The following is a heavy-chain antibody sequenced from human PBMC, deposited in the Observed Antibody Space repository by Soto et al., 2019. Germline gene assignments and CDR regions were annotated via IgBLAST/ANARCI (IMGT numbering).Heavy chain of an antibody. D-gene: IGHD5-12*01. J-gene: IGHJ6*03. CDR2: IKEDGSEK. Sequence: GGSLRLSCAASGFTFSSYWMTWVRQAPGKGLEWVANIKEDGSEKYYVDSVKGRFTISRDNAKNSVYLQMNSLRAEDTAVYYCADSGSYTDVWGKGTTVTVSS. CDR1: GFTFSSYW. V-gene: IGHV3-7*01. CDR3: ADSGSYTDV.